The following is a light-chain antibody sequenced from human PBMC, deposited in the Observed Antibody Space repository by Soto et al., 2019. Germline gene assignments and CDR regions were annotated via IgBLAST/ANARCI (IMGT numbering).Light chain of an antibody. CDR1: ESISSSY. CDR3: QQYCSSPPWT. V-gene: IGKV3-20*01. J-gene: IGKJ1*01. Sequence: EIVLTQSPGTLSLSPGERATLSCRATESISSSYVAWYQQKPGQAPRLLIYGASSRATGIPDRFSGSGSGTDFTLTISRLEPEDFAVYYCQQYCSSPPWTFGQGTKVEIK. CDR2: GAS.